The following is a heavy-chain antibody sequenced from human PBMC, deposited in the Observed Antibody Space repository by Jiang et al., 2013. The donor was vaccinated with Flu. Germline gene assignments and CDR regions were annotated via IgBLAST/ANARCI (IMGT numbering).Heavy chain of an antibody. CDR2: ISWNSGSI. D-gene: IGHD4-17*01. CDR3: AKDLNHDYGDYGLSYGMDV. CDR1: GFTFDDYA. V-gene: IGHV3-9*01. Sequence: GLVQPGRSLRLSCAASGFTFDDYAMHWVRQAPGKGLEWVSGISWNSGSIGYADSVKGRFTISRDNAKNSLYLQMNSLRAEDTALYYCAKDLNHDYGDYGLSYGMDVWGQGTTVTVSS. J-gene: IGHJ6*02.